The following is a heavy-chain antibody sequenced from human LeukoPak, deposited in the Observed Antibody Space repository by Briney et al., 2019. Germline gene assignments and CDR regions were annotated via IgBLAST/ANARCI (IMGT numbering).Heavy chain of an antibody. CDR1: GFTFSSYA. CDR3: AKNNWNVVGFDP. V-gene: IGHV3-23*01. Sequence: GGSLRLSCAASGFTFSSYAMSWVRQAPGKGLEWVSAISGSGGSTYYADSVKGRFTISRGNSKNTLYLQMNSLRAEDTAVYYCAKNNWNVVGFDPWGQGTLVTVSS. CDR2: ISGSGGST. J-gene: IGHJ5*02. D-gene: IGHD1-20*01.